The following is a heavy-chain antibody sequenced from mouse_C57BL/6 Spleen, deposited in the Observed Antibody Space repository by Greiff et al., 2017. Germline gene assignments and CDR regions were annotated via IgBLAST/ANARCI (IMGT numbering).Heavy chain of an antibody. D-gene: IGHD2-3*01. CDR1: GYSITSGYD. CDR3: TRDYDGYPAWFAY. J-gene: IGHJ3*01. CDR2: ISYSGST. Sequence: EVNLVESGPGMVKPSQSLSLTCTVTGYSITSGYDWHWIRHFPGNKLEGMGYISYSGSTNYNPSLKSRISITHDTSKTHFFLKLNSVTTEDTATYYCTRDYDGYPAWFAYWGQGTLVTVSA. V-gene: IGHV3-1*01.